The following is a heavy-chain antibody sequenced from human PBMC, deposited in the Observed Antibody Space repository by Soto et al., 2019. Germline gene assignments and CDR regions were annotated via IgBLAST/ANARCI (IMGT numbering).Heavy chain of an antibody. V-gene: IGHV2-5*02. Sequence: QITLKESGPTLVKPTQTLTLTCTFSGFSLSTSGVGVGWIRQPPGKALEWLAYIDWDEDKRYSPSLKSRLTITKDTSKHPVVLTMSNMDSVHTATSYCAPSDWAPTPEHWGQGTLVTVSS. J-gene: IGHJ4*02. CDR1: GFSLSTSGVG. CDR3: APSDWAPTPEH. D-gene: IGHD3-9*01. CDR2: IDWDEDK.